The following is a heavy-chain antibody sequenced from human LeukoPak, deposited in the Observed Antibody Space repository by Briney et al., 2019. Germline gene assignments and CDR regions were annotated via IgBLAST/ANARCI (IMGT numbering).Heavy chain of an antibody. D-gene: IGHD2-2*01. CDR1: GGTFSSYA. V-gene: IGHV1-69*04. J-gene: IGHJ4*02. Sequence: VASVKVSCKASGGTFSSYAISWVRQAPGQGLERMGRIIPILGIANYARKFQGRVTITADKSTSTAYMALSSLRSEDTAVYYCARDPEGVVPAATDYWGQGTLVTVSS. CDR2: IIPILGIA. CDR3: ARDPEGVVPAATDY.